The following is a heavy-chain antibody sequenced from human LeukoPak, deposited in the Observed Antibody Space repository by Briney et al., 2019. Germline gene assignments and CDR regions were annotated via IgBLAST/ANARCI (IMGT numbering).Heavy chain of an antibody. J-gene: IGHJ4*02. V-gene: IGHV4-34*01. CDR2: INHSGST. Sequence: SETLSLTCTVSGGSISSYYWSWIRQPPGKGLEWIGEINHSGSTNYNPSLKSRVTISVDTSKNQFSLKLSSVTAADTAVYYCARGRKSYYDFWSGYPIDYWGQGTLVTVSS. CDR1: GGSISSYY. CDR3: ARGRKSYYDFWSGYPIDY. D-gene: IGHD3-3*01.